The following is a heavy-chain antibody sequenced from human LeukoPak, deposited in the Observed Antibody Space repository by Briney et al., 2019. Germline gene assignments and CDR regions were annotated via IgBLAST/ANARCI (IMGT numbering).Heavy chain of an antibody. J-gene: IGHJ4*02. V-gene: IGHV5-51*01. CDR2: IYPGDSDT. CDR1: GYSFTSYW. CDR3: ARHTQGGLKRWLQSSPFDY. D-gene: IGHD5-24*01. Sequence: KAGESLKISCKGSGYSFTSYWIGWVRQMPGKGLEWMGIIYPGDSDTRYSPSFQGQVTISADKSISTAYLQWSSLKASDTAMYYCARHTQGGLKRWLQSSPFDYWGQGTLVTVSS.